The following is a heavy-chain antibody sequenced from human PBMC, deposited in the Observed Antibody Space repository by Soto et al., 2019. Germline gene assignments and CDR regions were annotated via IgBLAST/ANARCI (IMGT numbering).Heavy chain of an antibody. Sequence: QAQLQESGPGLVKPSETLSLTCTVSGDSISSHYWTWIRQPPGKGLEWIGYISYSGSTNYNPSLNSPVPMSLDTSKNQFSLELTSVTAADTAMYYCARYSGTYYAYWGQGTLVTVSS. CDR2: ISYSGST. V-gene: IGHV4-59*11. J-gene: IGHJ4*02. CDR3: ARYSGTYYAY. CDR1: GDSISSHY. D-gene: IGHD1-26*01.